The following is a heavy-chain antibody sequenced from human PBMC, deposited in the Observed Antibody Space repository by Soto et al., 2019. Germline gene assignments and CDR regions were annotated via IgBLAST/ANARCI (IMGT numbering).Heavy chain of an antibody. CDR2: SSNSGTFS. V-gene: IGHV3-11*06. J-gene: IGHJ4*02. CDR1: GFTFSDYY. Sequence: TXGSLRLSCEGSGFTFSDYYISWIRQAPGKGLEWISYSSNSGTFSRYADSVKGRFSISRDNTKNLLYLQMNSLRAEDTAVYYCARSGDNYNRLDYWGQGTPVTVSS. D-gene: IGHD1-1*01. CDR3: ARSGDNYNRLDY.